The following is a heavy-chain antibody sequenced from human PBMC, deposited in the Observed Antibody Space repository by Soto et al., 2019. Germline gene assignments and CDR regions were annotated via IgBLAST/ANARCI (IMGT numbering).Heavy chain of an antibody. J-gene: IGHJ4*02. CDR3: ARRYDPYDFDY. CDR2: IYGSDAK. Sequence: QITLKESGPTLVKPTQTLTLTCTFSGFSLTTSAVAVGWIRQPPGKALEWLAIIYGSDAKFYSPSLKSRLTITKNASTYQVVLTMTIMDPVDTATYYCARRYDPYDFDYWGQGTLVTVSS. D-gene: IGHD1-1*01. V-gene: IGHV2-5*01. CDR1: GFSLTTSAVA.